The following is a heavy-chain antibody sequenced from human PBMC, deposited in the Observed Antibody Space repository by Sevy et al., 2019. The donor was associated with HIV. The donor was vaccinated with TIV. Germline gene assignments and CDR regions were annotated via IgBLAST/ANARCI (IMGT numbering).Heavy chain of an antibody. CDR1: GGSISSGLYS. CDR2: IYHTWPT. J-gene: IGHJ4*02. V-gene: IGHV4-30-2*01. D-gene: IGHD4-17*01. CDR3: ARDSGDYPYYFDH. Sequence: SETLSLTCAVSGGSISSGLYSWNWIRQPPGKGLEWIGYIYHTWPTYYNPSLKSRVTISVDTSKNPFSLRLNSVTAADTAVYYCARDSGDYPYYFDHWGQGTLVTVSS.